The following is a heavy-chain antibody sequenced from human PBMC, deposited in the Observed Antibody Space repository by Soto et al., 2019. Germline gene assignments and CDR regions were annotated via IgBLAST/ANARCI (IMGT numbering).Heavy chain of an antibody. CDR1: GGTFSSYT. Sequence: QVQLVQSGAEVKKPGSSVKVSCKASGGTFSSYTISWVRQAPGQGLEWMGRIIPILGIANYAQKFQGRVTITADKSTSTADMELSRLRSEDTAVYYCARAGDLGLDVWGQVTTVTVSS. D-gene: IGHD3-16*01. CDR3: ARAGDLGLDV. V-gene: IGHV1-69*02. J-gene: IGHJ6*02. CDR2: IIPILGIA.